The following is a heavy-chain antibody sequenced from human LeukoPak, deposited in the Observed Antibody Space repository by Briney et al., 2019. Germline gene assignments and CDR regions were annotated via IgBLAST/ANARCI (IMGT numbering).Heavy chain of an antibody. Sequence: GGSPRLSCAASGFTFSNAWMSWVRQAPGKGLEWVGRIKSETDGGTTDYAAPVKGRFTISRDDSKNTLFLQMDSLKTEDTAVYYCTTDLGITYYYDSSGYYDYWGQGTLVTVSS. CDR2: IKSETDGGTT. V-gene: IGHV3-15*01. CDR1: GFTFSNAW. D-gene: IGHD3-22*01. J-gene: IGHJ4*02. CDR3: TTDLGITYYYDSSGYYDY.